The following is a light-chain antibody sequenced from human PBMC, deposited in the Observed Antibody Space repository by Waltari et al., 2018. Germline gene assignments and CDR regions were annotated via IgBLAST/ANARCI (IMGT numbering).Light chain of an antibody. CDR2: EVS. CDR1: QSLLHSDGKTY. V-gene: IGKV2D-29*02. Sequence: DIVMTQTPLSLSVTPGQPASISCKSSQSLLHSDGKTYLYWYLQKPGQSPQLLIYEVSNRVSGVPDKFSGRGSGTDFTLKISRVEAEDVGVYYCMQSIQLPPTFGQGTRLEIK. CDR3: MQSIQLPPT. J-gene: IGKJ5*01.